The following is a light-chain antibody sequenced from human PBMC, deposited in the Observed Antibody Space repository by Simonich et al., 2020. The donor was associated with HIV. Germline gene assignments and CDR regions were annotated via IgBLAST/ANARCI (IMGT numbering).Light chain of an antibody. V-gene: IGKV1-NL1*01. CDR1: QGISNS. J-gene: IGKJ1*01. Sequence: DIQMTQSPSSLSASVGDRVTMTCRASQGISNSLAWYQQKPGKAPKLLVYDASRLESVVPSRVIGSGSGTDYTLTISSLQPEDFATYYCKQYYHTPPWTFGQGTKVEIK. CDR2: DAS. CDR3: KQYYHTPPWT.